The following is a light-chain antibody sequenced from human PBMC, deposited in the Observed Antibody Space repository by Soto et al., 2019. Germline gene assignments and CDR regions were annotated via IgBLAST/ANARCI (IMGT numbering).Light chain of an antibody. CDR2: DAS. CDR1: QSVSRS. V-gene: IGKV3D-15*01. J-gene: IGKJ1*01. Sequence: EIVLTQSTDTLSLSPGDRATLSCRASQSVSRSLAWYQQRPGQAPRLLIYDASKRATGIPARFSGSGSGTEFTLTISGLQSEDFALYYCQQYQNLWTFGQGTMVDIK. CDR3: QQYQNLWT.